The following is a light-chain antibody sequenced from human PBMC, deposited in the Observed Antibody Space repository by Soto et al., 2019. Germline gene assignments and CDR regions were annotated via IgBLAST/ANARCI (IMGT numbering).Light chain of an antibody. CDR2: RAT. CDR3: LQYHNLWA. Sequence: IVMTQSPATLSVSPGDRATLSCRASKNIYSIIAWYQQRPGQAPRLLIYRATTRATGVPARFSGSGSGAEFTLTISSLQSEYFTVYSCLQYHNLWAFGQGTKVEIK. CDR1: KNIYSI. V-gene: IGKV3-15*01. J-gene: IGKJ1*01.